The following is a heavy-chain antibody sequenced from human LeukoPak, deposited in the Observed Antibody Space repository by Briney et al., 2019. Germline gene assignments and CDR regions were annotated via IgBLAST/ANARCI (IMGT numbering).Heavy chain of an antibody. J-gene: IGHJ2*01. CDR2: ISGSGGST. Sequence: GGSLRLSCAASGFTFSSYAMSWVRQAPGKGLEWVSAISGSGGSTYYADSVKGRFTISRDNAKNSLYLQMNSLRAEDTAVYHCARVSSSWRLWYFDLWGRGTLVTVSS. D-gene: IGHD6-13*01. V-gene: IGHV3-23*01. CDR1: GFTFSSYA. CDR3: ARVSSSWRLWYFDL.